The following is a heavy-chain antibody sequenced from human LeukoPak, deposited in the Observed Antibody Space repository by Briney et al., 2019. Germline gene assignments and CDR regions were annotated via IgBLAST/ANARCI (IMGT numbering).Heavy chain of an antibody. J-gene: IGHJ3*02. Sequence: PSQTLSLTCAVSGGSISSGGYSWSWIRQPPGKGLEWIGYIYYSGSTNYNPSLKSRVTISVDTSKNQFSLKLSSVTAADTAVYYCARDFGSWELRAFDIWGQGTMVTVSS. CDR1: GGSISSGGYS. CDR2: IYYSGST. V-gene: IGHV4-61*08. CDR3: ARDFGSWELRAFDI. D-gene: IGHD1-26*01.